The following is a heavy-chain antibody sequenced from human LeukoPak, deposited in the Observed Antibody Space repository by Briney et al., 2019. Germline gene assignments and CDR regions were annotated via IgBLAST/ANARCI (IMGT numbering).Heavy chain of an antibody. CDR3: VRGGPSTWF. CDR1: GFSFSMYS. CDR2: ISLSSSTI. Sequence: GGSLRLSCAASGFSFSMYSMNWVRQAPGKGLEWISYISLSSSTIYYADSVKGRFTISRDDAKNMLFLQMNSLRGEDTAVYHCVRGGPSTWFWGQGTLVTVSS. V-gene: IGHV3-48*04. J-gene: IGHJ4*02. D-gene: IGHD3-22*01.